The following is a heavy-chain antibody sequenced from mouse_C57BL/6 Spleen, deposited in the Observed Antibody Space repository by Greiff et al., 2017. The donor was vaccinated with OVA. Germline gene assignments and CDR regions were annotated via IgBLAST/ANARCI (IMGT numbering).Heavy chain of an antibody. Sequence: QVQLQQSGAELAKPGASVKLSCKASGYTFTSYWMHWVKQRPGQGLEWIGYINPSSGYTKYNQKFKDKATLTADKSSSTAYMQLSSLTYEDSAVYYCANYGSSSSYAMDYWGQGTSVTVSS. D-gene: IGHD1-1*01. CDR2: INPSSGYT. CDR3: ANYGSSSSYAMDY. V-gene: IGHV1-7*01. CDR1: GYTFTSYW. J-gene: IGHJ4*01.